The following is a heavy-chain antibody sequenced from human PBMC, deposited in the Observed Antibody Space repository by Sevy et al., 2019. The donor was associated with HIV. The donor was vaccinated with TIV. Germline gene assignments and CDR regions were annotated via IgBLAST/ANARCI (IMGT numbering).Heavy chain of an antibody. CDR1: GGSISSYY. Sequence: LSLTCTVSGGSISSYYWSWIRQPPGKGLEWIGYIYYSGSTNYNPSLKSRVTISVDTSKNQFSLKLSSVTAADTAVYYCARGSSSWYSVTFDYWGQGTLVTVSS. V-gene: IGHV4-59*13. CDR3: ARGSSSWYSVTFDY. D-gene: IGHD6-13*01. J-gene: IGHJ4*02. CDR2: IYYSGST.